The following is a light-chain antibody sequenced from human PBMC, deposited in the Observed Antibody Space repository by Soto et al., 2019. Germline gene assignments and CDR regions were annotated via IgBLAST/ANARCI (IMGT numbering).Light chain of an antibody. Sequence: EIVITQSPSTLSLSPGERATLAGRARQSVSSNSLAWYQQKPGQAPRLLIYRASSRATGIPDRFSGSGSGTDFTLTISRLEPEDFAVYYCQQYGSSGTFGQGTKVDIK. CDR2: RAS. CDR1: QSVSSNS. J-gene: IGKJ1*01. V-gene: IGKV3-20*01. CDR3: QQYGSSGT.